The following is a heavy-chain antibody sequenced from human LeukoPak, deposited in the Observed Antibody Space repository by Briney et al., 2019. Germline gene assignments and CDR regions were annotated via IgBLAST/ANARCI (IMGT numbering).Heavy chain of an antibody. CDR2: ISTSSSYI. CDR3: ASEIIFGSFDY. V-gene: IGHV3-21*01. J-gene: IGHJ4*02. CDR1: GFTFSSYT. Sequence: PGGSLRLSCAASGFTFSSYTMNWVRQAPGKGLEWVSFISTSSSYIYYADSVKGRFTISRDNAKNSLYLQMNSLRAEDTAVYYCASEIIFGSFDYWGQGTLVTVSS. D-gene: IGHD3-3*01.